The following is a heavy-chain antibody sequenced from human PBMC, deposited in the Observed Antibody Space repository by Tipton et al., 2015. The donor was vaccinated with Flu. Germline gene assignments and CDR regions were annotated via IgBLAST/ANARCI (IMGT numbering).Heavy chain of an antibody. D-gene: IGHD1-1*01. CDR2: ISWDGDEI. J-gene: IGHJ4*02. CDR3: ARGWGGFNDHYFDM. V-gene: IGHV3-9*01. CDR1: GFRFHDYA. Sequence: SLRLSCATSGFRFHDYAIHWVRQPPGKGPEWVSGISWDGDEIRYADSVRGRFTISRDNAERSLHLQMNTVRGEDTATYYCARGWGGFNDHYFDMWGQGTQVTVSS.